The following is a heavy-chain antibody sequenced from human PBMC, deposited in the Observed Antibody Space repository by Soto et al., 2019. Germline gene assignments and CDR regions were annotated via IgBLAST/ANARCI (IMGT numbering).Heavy chain of an antibody. CDR2: INTDGSGT. CDR3: ERYRRGPQHHFDY. D-gene: IGHD3-10*01. J-gene: IGHJ4*02. V-gene: IGHV3-74*01. CDR1: GFTFSSDW. Sequence: PGGSLRLSCAASGFTFSSDWMHWVRQAPGKGLVWVSRINTDGSGTTYADSVKGRFTISRGNAKNMVYLQMNSLRAEDTAVYYCERYRRGPQHHFDYWGRGNMVTVSS.